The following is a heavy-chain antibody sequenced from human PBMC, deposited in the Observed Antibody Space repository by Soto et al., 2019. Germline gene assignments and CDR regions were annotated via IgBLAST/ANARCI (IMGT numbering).Heavy chain of an antibody. Sequence: EVQLVESGGGLVQPGGSLRLSCAASGFTFSDYWMHWVRQAPGKGVEWVANIKQDGSEKYYVGSVKGRFTISRDNAKNSLYLQMNSLRAEDTAVYHCARAIAAVGSYWGQGTLVTVSS. J-gene: IGHJ4*02. CDR1: GFTFSDYW. CDR2: IKQDGSEK. D-gene: IGHD6-13*01. V-gene: IGHV3-7*05. CDR3: ARAIAAVGSY.